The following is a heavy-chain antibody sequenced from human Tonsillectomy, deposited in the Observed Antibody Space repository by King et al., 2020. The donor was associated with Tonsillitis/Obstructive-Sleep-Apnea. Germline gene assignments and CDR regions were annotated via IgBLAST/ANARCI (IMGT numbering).Heavy chain of an antibody. CDR2: ISYDGENK. D-gene: IGHD3-22*01. J-gene: IGHJ3*02. CDR3: ARECIYDSSGYADAFDI. V-gene: IGHV3-30*04. Sequence: VQLVESGGGVVQPGRSLRLSCAASGFTFSSYAIHWVRQGPGKGLEWVAVISYDGENKYYADSVKGRFTISRDNSKNTLFLQMNSLRAEDTAVYYCARECIYDSSGYADAFDIWGQGTMVTVSS. CDR1: GFTFSSYA.